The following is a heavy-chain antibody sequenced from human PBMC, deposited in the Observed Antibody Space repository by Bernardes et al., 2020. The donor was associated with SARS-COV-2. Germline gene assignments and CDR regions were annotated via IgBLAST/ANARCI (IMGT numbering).Heavy chain of an antibody. J-gene: IGHJ4*02. CDR3: AKDKGRFGEPVVVWYFDS. CDR1: GFTFGTYA. D-gene: IGHD3-16*01. Sequence: GGSLRLSCAASGFTFGTYAMSWVRQAPGKGLEWVSAIFGSGSGAYYADSVKGRFTVSRDNSKKTLYLQMNSLRDEDTAIYYCAKDKGRFGEPVVVWYFDSWGQGTLVTVSS. V-gene: IGHV3-23*01. CDR2: IFGSGSGA.